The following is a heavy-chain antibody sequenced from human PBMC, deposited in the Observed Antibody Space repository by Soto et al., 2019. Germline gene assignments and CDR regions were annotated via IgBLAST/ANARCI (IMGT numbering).Heavy chain of an antibody. CDR2: IIPFFGTS. J-gene: IGHJ6*02. Sequence: QVQLVQSGAEVKKPGSSVKVSCEASGGTFSSYPINWVRQAPGQGLEWMGGIIPFFGTSTYAQKFQGRVTITADDSTSTVYMELRSLRSEDTAVYYCARVGHITNYGMAVWGQGTTVTVSS. V-gene: IGHV1-69*01. CDR3: ARVGHITNYGMAV. CDR1: GGTFSSYP. D-gene: IGHD1-26*01.